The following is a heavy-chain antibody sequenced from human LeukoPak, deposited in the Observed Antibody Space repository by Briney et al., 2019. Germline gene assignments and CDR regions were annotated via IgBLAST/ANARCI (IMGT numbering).Heavy chain of an antibody. Sequence: GASVKVSCKASGYTFTSYDINWVRQATGQGLEWMGWMNPNSGNTGYAQKFQGRVTMTRNTSISTAYMELSSLRSEDTAVYYCAIPKDTDLFTTVTTRRLVLFDYWGQGTLVTVSS. CDR2: MNPNSGNT. D-gene: IGHD4-17*01. CDR1: GYTFTSYD. CDR3: AIPKDTDLFTTVTTRRLVLFDY. J-gene: IGHJ4*02. V-gene: IGHV1-8*01.